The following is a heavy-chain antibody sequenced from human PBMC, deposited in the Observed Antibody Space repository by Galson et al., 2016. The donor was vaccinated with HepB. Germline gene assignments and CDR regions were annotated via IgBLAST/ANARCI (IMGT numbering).Heavy chain of an antibody. Sequence: SVKVSCKVSGGTFTNYAINWVRQAPGQGLEWMGGITPLFGTTNYAQNFQGRVTITADESTSTAYMELSSLTSEDTPVYYCARGWELLDDWSQGTLLTVSS. V-gene: IGHV1-69*13. CDR2: ITPLFGTT. CDR1: GGTFTNYA. J-gene: IGHJ4*02. CDR3: ARGWELLDD. D-gene: IGHD1-7*01.